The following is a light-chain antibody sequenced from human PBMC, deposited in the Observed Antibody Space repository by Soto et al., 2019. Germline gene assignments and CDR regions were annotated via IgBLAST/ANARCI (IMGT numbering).Light chain of an antibody. CDR3: QQSYSTPRT. Sequence: DIQMTQSPSSLSASVGDRVTITCRASQNIRNFLNWYQQKPGKAPKLLIYDASSLQSGAPSRFSGSGSGTDFTLTISSLQPEDFATYYCQQSYSTPRTFAQGTKVDVK. J-gene: IGKJ1*01. CDR1: QNIRNF. V-gene: IGKV1-39*01. CDR2: DAS.